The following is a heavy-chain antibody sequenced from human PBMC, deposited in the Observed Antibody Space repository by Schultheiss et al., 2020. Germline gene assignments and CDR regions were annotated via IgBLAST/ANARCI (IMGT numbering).Heavy chain of an antibody. CDR1: GFTFSTYT. CDR3: AKDLVRPEGYFDY. CDR2: ISYDGSNK. D-gene: IGHD6-13*01. J-gene: IGHJ4*02. Sequence: GGSLRLSCAASGFTFSTYTMNWVRQAPGKGLEWVAVISYDGSNKYYADSVKGRFTISRDNSKNTLYLQMNSLRAEDTAVYYCAKDLVRPEGYFDYWGQGTLVTVSS. V-gene: IGHV3-30-3*01.